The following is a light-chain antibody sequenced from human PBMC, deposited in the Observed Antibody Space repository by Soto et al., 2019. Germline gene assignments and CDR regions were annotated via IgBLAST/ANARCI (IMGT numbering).Light chain of an antibody. CDR3: SSYTSISTWV. CDR1: SSDVGPYNY. J-gene: IGLJ3*02. Sequence: QSALTQPASVSGSPGQSITISCTGTSSDVGPYNYVSWYQHHPGKAPKLLIYEVTKRPSGVSNRFSGSKSGNTASLTISGLQAEDEADYYCSSYTSISTWVFGGGTKLTVL. V-gene: IGLV2-14*01. CDR2: EVT.